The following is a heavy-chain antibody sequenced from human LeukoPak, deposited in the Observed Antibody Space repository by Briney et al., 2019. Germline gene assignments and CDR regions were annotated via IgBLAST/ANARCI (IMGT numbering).Heavy chain of an antibody. CDR3: ARDLGFSTFDN. Sequence: PGGSLRPSCAASGFTFSFYWMSWVRQAPGKGLEWVANMNRDGSEINYVDSVRGRFTISRDNAKNSLYLQMNSLRAEDTAVYFCARDLGFSTFDNWGQGTLVTVSS. J-gene: IGHJ4*02. V-gene: IGHV3-7*01. CDR2: MNRDGSEI. CDR1: GFTFSFYW. D-gene: IGHD2/OR15-2a*01.